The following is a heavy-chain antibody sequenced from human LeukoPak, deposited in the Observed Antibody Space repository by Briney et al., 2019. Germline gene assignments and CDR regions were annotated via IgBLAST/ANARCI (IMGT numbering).Heavy chain of an antibody. D-gene: IGHD3-10*01. V-gene: IGHV3-48*02. CDR2: IISDSSAI. CDR3: ARAPLVRGVIPPFDY. J-gene: IGHJ4*02. Sequence: GGSLRLSCAASGFTFSSYSMNWVRQAPGKGLEWVSFIISDSSAIYYADSVKGRFTISRDNAENSLYPQMNSLRDEDTAVYYCARAPLVRGVIPPFDYWGQGALVSVSS. CDR1: GFTFSSYS.